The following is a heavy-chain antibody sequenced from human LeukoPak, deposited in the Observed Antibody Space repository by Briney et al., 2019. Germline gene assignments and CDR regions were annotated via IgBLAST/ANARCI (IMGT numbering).Heavy chain of an antibody. J-gene: IGHJ4*02. CDR1: GFTFSSYS. D-gene: IGHD2-2*02. Sequence: GGSLRLSCAASGFTFSSYSMNWVRQAPGKGLEWISYISSTSTTVLYADSVKGRFTISRDNAKNSLDLQMDSLRAEDTAVYYCARDRVTYTTSVDPLDYWGQGALVTVSS. V-gene: IGHV3-48*01. CDR3: ARDRVTYTTSVDPLDY. CDR2: ISSTSTTV.